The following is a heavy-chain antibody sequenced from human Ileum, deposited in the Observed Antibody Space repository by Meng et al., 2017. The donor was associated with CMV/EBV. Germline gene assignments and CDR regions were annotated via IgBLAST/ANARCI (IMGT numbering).Heavy chain of an antibody. Sequence: GESLKISCVASGFTFSGYWMSWVRQAPGKGLEWVADINEDGSEIYYVDSVEGRFTISRDNAKNSLYLQMNSLRAEDTAVYYCARHLRIGGDWMHYWGQGTLVTVSS. D-gene: IGHD2-21*01. V-gene: IGHV3-7*03. CDR3: ARHLRIGGDWMHY. CDR2: INEDGSEI. J-gene: IGHJ4*02. CDR1: GFTFSGYW.